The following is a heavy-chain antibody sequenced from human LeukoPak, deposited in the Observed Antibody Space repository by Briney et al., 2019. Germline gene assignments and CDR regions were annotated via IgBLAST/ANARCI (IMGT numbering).Heavy chain of an antibody. V-gene: IGHV3-9*03. J-gene: IGHJ4*02. D-gene: IGHD3-22*01. CDR2: ISWNSGSI. CDR3: AKDIGAYYYDSSGYYFDY. CDR1: GFTFDDYA. Sequence: PGRSLRLSCAASGFTFDDYAMHWVRQAPGKGLEWVSGISWNSGSIGYADSVKGRLTISRDNAKNSLYLQMNSLRAEDMALYYCAKDIGAYYYDSSGYYFDYWAQGTLVTVSS.